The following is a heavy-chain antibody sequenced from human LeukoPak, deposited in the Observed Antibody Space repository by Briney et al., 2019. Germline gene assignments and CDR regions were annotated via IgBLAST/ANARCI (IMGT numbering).Heavy chain of an antibody. V-gene: IGHV4-59*12. CDR2: IYNSGST. CDR3: ARDPSGYDSSGYYRYFDL. Sequence: PSETLSLTCTVSGDSFSYFYWSWIRQPPGKGLEWIGYIYNSGSTNYNPSLKSRVTISLDTSKNQFSLKLSSVTAADTAVYYCARDPSGYDSSGYYRYFDLWGRGTLVTDSS. J-gene: IGHJ2*01. D-gene: IGHD3-22*01. CDR1: GDSFSYFY.